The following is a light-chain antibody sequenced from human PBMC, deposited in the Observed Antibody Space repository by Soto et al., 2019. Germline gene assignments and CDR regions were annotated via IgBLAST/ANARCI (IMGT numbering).Light chain of an antibody. J-gene: IGKJ2*01. V-gene: IGKV3-15*01. CDR3: QQYNYWPMYT. CDR1: QSVSSN. Sequence: EIVMTQSPATLSVSPGERATLSCRASQSVSSNLAWYQQKPGQAPRLLIYGTSSRATGIPVRFSGSGSGTEFTLTISSLQSEDFAVYYCQQYNYWPMYTFGQGTKLEI. CDR2: GTS.